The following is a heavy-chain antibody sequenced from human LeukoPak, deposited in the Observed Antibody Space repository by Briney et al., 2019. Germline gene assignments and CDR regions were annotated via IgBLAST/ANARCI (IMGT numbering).Heavy chain of an antibody. CDR3: ARDPTKLIWEHPAGPDPFFDY. J-gene: IGHJ4*02. CDR2: ISAYNGNT. Sequence: ASVKVSCKASGYTFTSYGINWVRQAPGQGLEWMGWISAYNGNTNYAQKLQGRVTMTTDTSTSTAYMELRSLRSDDTAVYYCARDPTKLIWEHPAGPDPFFDYWGQGTLVTVSS. CDR1: GYTFTSYG. V-gene: IGHV1-18*01. D-gene: IGHD1-26*01.